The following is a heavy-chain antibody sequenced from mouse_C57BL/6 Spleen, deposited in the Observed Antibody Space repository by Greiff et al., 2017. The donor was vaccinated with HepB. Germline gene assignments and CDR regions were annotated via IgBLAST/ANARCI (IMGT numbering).Heavy chain of an antibody. CDR2: IHPNSGST. J-gene: IGHJ2*01. CDR1: GYTFTSYW. V-gene: IGHV1-64*01. CDR3: ARNPYYFDY. Sequence: QVHVKQSGAELVKPGASVKLSCKASGYTFTSYWMHWVKQRPGQGLEWIGMIHPNSGSTNYNEKFKSKATLTVDKSSSTAYMQLSSLTSEDSAVYYCARNPYYFDYWGQGTTLTVSS.